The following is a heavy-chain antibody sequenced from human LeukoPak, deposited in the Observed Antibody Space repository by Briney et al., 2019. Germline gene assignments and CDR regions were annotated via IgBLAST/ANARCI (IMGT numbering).Heavy chain of an antibody. J-gene: IGHJ4*02. CDR3: AKDAGITGYSYGHYYFDY. CDR2: ISGSGGST. CDR1: GFTFSSYA. Sequence: GGSLRLSCAASGFTFSSYAMCWVRQAPGKGLEWVSAISGSGGSTYYADSVKGRFTISRDNSKNTLYLQMNSLRAEDTAVYYCAKDAGITGYSYGHYYFDYWGQGTLVTVSS. D-gene: IGHD5-18*01. V-gene: IGHV3-23*01.